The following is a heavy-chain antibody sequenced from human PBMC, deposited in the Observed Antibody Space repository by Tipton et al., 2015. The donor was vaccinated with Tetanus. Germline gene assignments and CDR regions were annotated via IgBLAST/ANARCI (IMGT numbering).Heavy chain of an antibody. Sequence: QLVQSGAEVKKPGASVKVSCKASGYTFTGYYMHWVRQAPGQGLEWMGRINPNSGGTNYAQKFQGRVTMTRDTSISTACMELSRLRSGDTAVYYGAGDHSGPTYDWFDPWGQGTLVTVSS. V-gene: IGHV1-2*06. CDR3: AGDHSGPTYDWFDP. CDR1: GYTFTGYY. J-gene: IGHJ5*02. D-gene: IGHD3-10*01. CDR2: INPNSGGT.